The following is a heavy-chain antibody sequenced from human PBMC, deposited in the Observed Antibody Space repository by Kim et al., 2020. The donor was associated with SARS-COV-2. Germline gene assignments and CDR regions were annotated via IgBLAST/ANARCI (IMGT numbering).Heavy chain of an antibody. J-gene: IGHJ4*02. CDR2: ISGYNGNT. Sequence: ASVKVSCKASGYIFASYGISWVRQAPGQGLEWMGWISGYNGNTRYAQKLQGRVTMTTDTSTNTAYMELRSLSSDDTAAYYFARSGGSGWYGDYWGQGTLV. D-gene: IGHD6-19*01. CDR1: GYIFASYG. CDR3: ARSGGSGWYGDY. V-gene: IGHV1-18*01.